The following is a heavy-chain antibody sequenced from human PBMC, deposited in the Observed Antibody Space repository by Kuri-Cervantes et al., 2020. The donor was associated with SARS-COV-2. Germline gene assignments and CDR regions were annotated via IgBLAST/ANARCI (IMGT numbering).Heavy chain of an antibody. Sequence: GESLKISCAASGFTFSSYGMHWVRQAPGKGLEWVAFIRYDGSNKYYADSVKGRFTISRDNSKNTLYLQMNSLRAEDTAVYYCAKGLGLYYFDYWGQGTLVTDSS. CDR2: IRYDGSNK. D-gene: IGHD7-27*01. V-gene: IGHV3-30*02. CDR3: AKGLGLYYFDY. J-gene: IGHJ4*02. CDR1: GFTFSSYG.